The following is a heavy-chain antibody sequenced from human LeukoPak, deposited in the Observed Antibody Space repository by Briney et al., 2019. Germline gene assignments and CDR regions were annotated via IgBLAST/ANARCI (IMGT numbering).Heavy chain of an antibody. D-gene: IGHD6-6*01. V-gene: IGHV4-61*02. CDR1: GGSISSGSYY. CDR2: IYTSVST. J-gene: IGHJ6*03. Sequence: SETLSLTCTVSGGSISSGSYYWSWMRQPAGKGLEWIGRIYTSVSTNYNPSLKSRVTISVDTSKNQFSLKLSSVTAADTAVYYCASNSGIGWSIAAYYYYMDVWGKGTTVTVSS. CDR3: ASNSGIGWSIAAYYYYMDV.